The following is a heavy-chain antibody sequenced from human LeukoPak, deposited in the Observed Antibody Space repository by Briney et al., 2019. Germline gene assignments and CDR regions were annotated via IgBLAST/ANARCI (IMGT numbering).Heavy chain of an antibody. CDR1: GGTFSSYA. Sequence: SVKVSCKASGGTFSSYAISWVRQAPGQGLEWMGRIIPIFGTANYAQKFQGRVTITTDESTSTAYMELSSLRSEDTAVYYCARSSYYGSGSQYKGGKNRFDYWGQGTLVTVSS. D-gene: IGHD3-10*01. CDR3: ARSSYYGSGSQYKGGKNRFDY. J-gene: IGHJ5*01. V-gene: IGHV1-69*05. CDR2: IIPIFGTA.